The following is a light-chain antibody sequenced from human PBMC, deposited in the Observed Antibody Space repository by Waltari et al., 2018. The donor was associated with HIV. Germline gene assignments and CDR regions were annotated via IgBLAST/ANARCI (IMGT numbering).Light chain of an antibody. J-gene: IGLJ3*02. V-gene: IGLV1-47*01. Sequence: QSVLPQPPSASGTPGHSVTISCSGSSSNIGSNFVYWYQQPPGAAPKLLNYRNNRRPSGDQDRGSGPKSGTSAYLASSGVRSGDEADYYCAAWEDRLSEVFGGGTKLIVL. CDR3: AAWEDRLSEV. CDR1: SSNIGSNF. CDR2: RNN.